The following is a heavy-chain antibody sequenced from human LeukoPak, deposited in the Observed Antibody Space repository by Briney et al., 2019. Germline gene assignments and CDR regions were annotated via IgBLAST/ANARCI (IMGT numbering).Heavy chain of an antibody. CDR1: GGSISSFY. V-gene: IGHV4-59*01. CDR2: FHYSGST. CDR3: ATHPPRYCTGGSCSDY. J-gene: IGHJ4*02. Sequence: SETLSLTCTVSGGSISSFYWSWIRQPPGKGLEWIGYFHYSGSTNYNPSLKSRVTISVDTSKNQIFLKLSSVTAANTAVYYCATHPPRYCTGGSCSDYWGQGTLVTVSS. D-gene: IGHD2-15*01.